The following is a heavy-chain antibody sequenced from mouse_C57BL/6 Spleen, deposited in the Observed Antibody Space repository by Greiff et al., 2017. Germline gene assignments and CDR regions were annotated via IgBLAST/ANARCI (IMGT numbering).Heavy chain of an antibody. J-gene: IGHJ3*01. CDR3: ARYNWDEETWFAY. V-gene: IGHV1-80*01. D-gene: IGHD4-1*02. Sequence: LQQSGAELVKPGASVKISCKASGYAFSSYWMNWVKQRPGKGLEWIGQIYPGDGDTNYNGKFKGKATLTADKSSSTAYMQLSSLTSEDSAVYFCARYNWDEETWFAYWGQGTLVTVSA. CDR2: IYPGDGDT. CDR1: GYAFSSYW.